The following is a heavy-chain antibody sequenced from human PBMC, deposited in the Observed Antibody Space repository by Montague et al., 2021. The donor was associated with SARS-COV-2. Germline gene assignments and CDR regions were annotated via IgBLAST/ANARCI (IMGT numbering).Heavy chain of an antibody. V-gene: IGHV4-39*01. D-gene: IGHD2-2*01. CDR1: GGSVSGTSYY. J-gene: IGHJ5*02. Sequence: SETLSLTCTVSGGSVSGTSYYWAWICQPPGKGLEWIVNIHHSGTTFYNLSLKSRVTISVDTSKNEVSLKLNSVTAADTAVYYCARQGGPAGKHWFDPWGQGTLVTVSS. CDR2: IHHSGTT. CDR3: ARQGGPAGKHWFDP.